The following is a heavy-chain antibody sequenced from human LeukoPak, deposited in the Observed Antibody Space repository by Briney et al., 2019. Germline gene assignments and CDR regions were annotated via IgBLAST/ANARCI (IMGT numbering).Heavy chain of an antibody. D-gene: IGHD3-3*01. CDR3: ASSTIFGVVQHYYMDV. CDR2: INTDGSST. Sequence: GSLRLSCAASGFTFSSYWMHWVGQAPGKGLVWVSRINTDGSSTRYADSVKGRFTISRDNAKNTLYLQMNSLRDEETAVYNCASSTIFGVVQHYYMDVWGKGTTVTVSS. CDR1: GFTFSSYW. V-gene: IGHV3-74*01. J-gene: IGHJ6*03.